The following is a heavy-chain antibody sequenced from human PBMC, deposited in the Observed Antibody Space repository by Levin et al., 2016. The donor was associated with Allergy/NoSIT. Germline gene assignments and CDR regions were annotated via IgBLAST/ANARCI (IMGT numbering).Heavy chain of an antibody. CDR2: ISYTGST. CDR3: ARHNGYSYGSATYFDY. V-gene: IGHV4-59*08. Sequence: SETLSLTCTVSGGSISNYYWSWIRQPPGKALEWVGYISYTGSTDYSPSLKSRVSISVDTSKNQFSLKLSSVTAADTAVYYCARHNGYSYGSATYFDYWGQGTLVTVSA. D-gene: IGHD5-18*01. J-gene: IGHJ4*02. CDR1: GGSISNYY.